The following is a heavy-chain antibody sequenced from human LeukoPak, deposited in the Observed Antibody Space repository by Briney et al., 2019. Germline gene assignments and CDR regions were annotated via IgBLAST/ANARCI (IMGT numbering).Heavy chain of an antibody. Sequence: QAGGSLRLSCAASGFTFSSYSMNWVRQAPGKGLEWVSYISSSSSTIYYADSVKGRFTISRDNAKNSLYLQMNSLRAEDTAVYYCAKTSSGWYPNGMDVWGQGTTVTVSS. CDR2: ISSSSSTI. CDR3: AKTSSGWYPNGMDV. D-gene: IGHD6-19*01. CDR1: GFTFSSYS. J-gene: IGHJ6*02. V-gene: IGHV3-48*04.